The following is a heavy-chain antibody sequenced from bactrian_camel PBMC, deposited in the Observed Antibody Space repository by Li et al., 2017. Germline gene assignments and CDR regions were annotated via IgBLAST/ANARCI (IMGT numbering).Heavy chain of an antibody. CDR1: GYSYSKYC. D-gene: IGHD7*01. V-gene: IGHV3S53*01. Sequence: QVQLVESGGGSVQAGGSLRLSCVASGYSYSKYCMAWFRQGPGKERDRIASIHSDGATSYSDSVKGRFTISRDNAKNTMYLQMNSLRPEDTARYYCAYDPVASRCNDDAWTALTLGIFWGQGTQVTVS. CDR3: AYDPVASRCNDDAWTALTLGIF. CDR2: IHSDGAT. J-gene: IGHJ4*01.